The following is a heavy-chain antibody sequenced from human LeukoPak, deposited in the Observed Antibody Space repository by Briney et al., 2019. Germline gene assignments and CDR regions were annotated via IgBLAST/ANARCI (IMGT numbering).Heavy chain of an antibody. D-gene: IGHD5-24*01. CDR3: ARQTRRRDGYHSDYYYYMDV. CDR1: GGSFTGYF. Sequence: SETLSLTCAVYGGSFTGYFWSWIRQPPGKGLEWIGEINHSGSTNYDPSLKSRVTISVDTSKNQFSLNLTSVTAADTAVYYCARQTRRRDGYHSDYYYYMDVWGKGTTVTISS. J-gene: IGHJ6*03. CDR2: INHSGST. V-gene: IGHV4-34*01.